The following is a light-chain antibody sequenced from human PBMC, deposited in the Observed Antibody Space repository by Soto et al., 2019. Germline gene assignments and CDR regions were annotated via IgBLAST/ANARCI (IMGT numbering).Light chain of an antibody. Sequence: DFQLTQSPSSLSASVGDRVTITCRASHSISSFLNWYQQKPGKAPRLLIYGASSLQRGVPSRFSGSGSGTEFTLTISSRQPEDFATYYCQQLPNSLMSTFGQGTHLEIK. CDR3: QQLPNSLMST. J-gene: IGKJ2*01. CDR1: HSISSF. CDR2: GAS. V-gene: IGKV1-39*01.